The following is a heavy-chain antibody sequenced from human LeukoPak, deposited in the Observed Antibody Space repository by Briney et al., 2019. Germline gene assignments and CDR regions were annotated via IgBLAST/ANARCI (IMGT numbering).Heavy chain of an antibody. J-gene: IGHJ5*02. Sequence: SETLSLTCAVYGGSFSGYYWSWIRQPPGKGLEWIGEINHSGSTNYNPSLKSRVTISVDTSKNQFSLKLSSVTAADTAVYYCAREAVASTIDWFDPWGQGTLVTVSS. CDR2: INHSGST. D-gene: IGHD6-19*01. CDR3: AREAVASTIDWFDP. CDR1: GGSFSGYY. V-gene: IGHV4-34*01.